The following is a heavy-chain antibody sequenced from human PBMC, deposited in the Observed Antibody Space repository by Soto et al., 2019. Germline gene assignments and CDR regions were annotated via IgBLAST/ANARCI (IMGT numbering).Heavy chain of an antibody. CDR3: AKDQDIVVVPAALDY. CDR1: GFTFSSYG. Sequence: HPGGSLRLSCAASGFTFSSYGMHWVRQAPGKGLEWVAVISYDGSNKYYADSVKGRFTISRDNSKNTLYLQMNSLRAEDTAVYYCAKDQDIVVVPAALDYWGQGTLVTVSS. D-gene: IGHD2-2*01. J-gene: IGHJ4*02. V-gene: IGHV3-30*18. CDR2: ISYDGSNK.